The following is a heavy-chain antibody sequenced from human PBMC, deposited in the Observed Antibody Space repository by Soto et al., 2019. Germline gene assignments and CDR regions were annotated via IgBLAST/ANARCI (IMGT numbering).Heavy chain of an antibody. Sequence: SETLSLTCTVFGGSISSYYWSWIRQPPGKGLEWIGYIYYSGSTNYNPSLKSRVTISVDTSKNQFSLKLSSVTAADTAVYYCARYGSGSSVWFAPWGQGTLVTVSS. CDR3: ARYGSGSSVWFAP. CDR1: GGSISSYY. CDR2: IYYSGST. D-gene: IGHD3-10*01. V-gene: IGHV4-59*01. J-gene: IGHJ5*02.